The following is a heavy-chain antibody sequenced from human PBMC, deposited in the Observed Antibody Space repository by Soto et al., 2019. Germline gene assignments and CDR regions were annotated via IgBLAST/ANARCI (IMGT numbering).Heavy chain of an antibody. J-gene: IGHJ4*02. V-gene: IGHV5-10-1*01. D-gene: IGHD6-13*01. CDR2: IDPSESYI. CDR3: ARHAADTDSIDY. CDR1: GYSFTSYW. Sequence: PGESVKISCXASGYSFTSYWISWVRQMPGKGLECMGKIDPSESYINYNPSFQGHVTISADKSISTAYLQWSSLKASDTPMYYCARHAADTDSIDYWGQGTLVTVSS.